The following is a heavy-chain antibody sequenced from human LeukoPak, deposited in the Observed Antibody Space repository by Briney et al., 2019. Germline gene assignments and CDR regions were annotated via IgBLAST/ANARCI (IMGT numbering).Heavy chain of an antibody. CDR2: ISSSSSYI. Sequence: GGSLRLSCAASGFTFSSYSMNWVRQAPGKGLEWVSSISSSSSYIYYADSVKGRFTISRDNAQNSLYLQMNSLRAEDTAVYYCARRYCSSTSCFGSYYMDVWGKGTTVTVSS. J-gene: IGHJ6*03. CDR3: ARRYCSSTSCFGSYYMDV. CDR1: GFTFSSYS. V-gene: IGHV3-21*01. D-gene: IGHD2-2*01.